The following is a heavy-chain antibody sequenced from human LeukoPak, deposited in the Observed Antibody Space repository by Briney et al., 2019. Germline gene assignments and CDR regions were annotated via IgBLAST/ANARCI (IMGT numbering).Heavy chain of an antibody. CDR3: ARETEKQWQY. CDR2: IFYSGGT. Sequence: KASETLSLTCTVSGGSINTPNYYWGWIRQTPGKGLEWIGNIFYSGGTYYSPSLTSRVTISLDTSRNQFSLKLNSVTAADTAVYYCARETEKQWQYWGQGTTVSVSS. CDR1: GGSINTPNYY. D-gene: IGHD6-19*01. V-gene: IGHV4-39*07. J-gene: IGHJ3*01.